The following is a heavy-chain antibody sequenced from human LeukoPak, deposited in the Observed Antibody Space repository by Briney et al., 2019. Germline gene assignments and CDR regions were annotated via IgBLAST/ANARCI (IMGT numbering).Heavy chain of an antibody. D-gene: IGHD7-27*01. J-gene: IGHJ4*02. CDR1: GFTVDTYW. Sequence: PGGSLRLSCVASGFTVDTYWMSWVRQAPGKGLEWVSGISGSGGSTYYADSRFIISRDNSENTLYLQMNSLRAEDTAVYYCAKEPNWGGGFDYWGQGTLVTVSS. CDR2: ISGSGGST. CDR3: AKEPNWGGGFDY. V-gene: IGHV3-23*01.